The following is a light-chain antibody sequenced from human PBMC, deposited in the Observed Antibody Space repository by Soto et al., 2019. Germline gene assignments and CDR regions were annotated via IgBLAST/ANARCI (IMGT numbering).Light chain of an antibody. CDR1: QSLLHSNGYNY. J-gene: IGKJ1*01. CDR2: LGS. V-gene: IGKV2-28*01. Sequence: DIVMTQSPLSLPVTPGEPASISCRSSQSLLHSNGYNYLDWYLQKPGQSPQLLNYLGSYRASGVPDRFSGSGSGTDFTLKISRVEAEDVGVYYCMQPLQSWTFGQGTKVEIK. CDR3: MQPLQSWT.